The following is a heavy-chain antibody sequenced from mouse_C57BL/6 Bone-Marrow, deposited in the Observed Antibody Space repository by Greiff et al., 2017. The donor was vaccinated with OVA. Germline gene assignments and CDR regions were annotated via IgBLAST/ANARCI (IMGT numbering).Heavy chain of an antibody. D-gene: IGHD1-1*01. CDR2: IYPGDGDT. CDR1: GYAFSSSW. Sequence: QVQLQQSGPELVKPGASVKISCKASGYAFSSSWMNWVKQRPGKGLEWIGRIYPGDGDTNYNGKFKGKATLTADKSSSTAYMQLSSLTSEDSAVYFCARNYGGSYFDYWGQGTTLTVSS. CDR3: ARNYGGSYFDY. J-gene: IGHJ2*01. V-gene: IGHV1-82*01.